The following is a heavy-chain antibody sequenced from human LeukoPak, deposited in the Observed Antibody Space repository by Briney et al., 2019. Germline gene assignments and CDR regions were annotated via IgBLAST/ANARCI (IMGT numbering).Heavy chain of an antibody. CDR1: GFTFSTYW. CDR2: IKQDGSEK. CDR3: ASMVVAATPSPFDY. J-gene: IGHJ4*02. V-gene: IGHV3-7*01. D-gene: IGHD2-15*01. Sequence: PGGSLRLSCAASGFTFSTYWMSWVRQAPGKGPEWVANIKQDGSEKYYVDSVKGRFTISRDNAKNSLYLQMNSLRAEDTAVYYCASMVVAATPSPFDYWGQGTLVTVSS.